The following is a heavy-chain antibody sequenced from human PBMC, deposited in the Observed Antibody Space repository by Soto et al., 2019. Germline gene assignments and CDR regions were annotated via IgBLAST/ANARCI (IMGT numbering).Heavy chain of an antibody. CDR3: ARDHITQVVVAGNWLDP. V-gene: IGHV3-21*01. D-gene: IGHD2-15*01. J-gene: IGHJ5*02. CDR2: ISSSSSYI. Sequence: PGGSLRLSFAASGFTFSSSSMNWVGQAPGKGLEWVSSISSSSSYIYYADSVKGRFTISRDNAKNPLYLQMNSLRAEDTAVYYCARDHITQVVVAGNWLDPWGQGTMVTVYS. CDR1: GFTFSSSS.